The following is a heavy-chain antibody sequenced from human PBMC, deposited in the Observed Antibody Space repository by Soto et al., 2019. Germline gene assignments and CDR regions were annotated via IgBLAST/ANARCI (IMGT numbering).Heavy chain of an antibody. CDR1: GYSFTSYW. D-gene: IGHD1-26*01. CDR3: ARQPPPYSGSYSPSYYYYGMDV. V-gene: IGHV5-51*01. CDR2: IYPGDSDT. J-gene: IGHJ6*02. Sequence: GESLKISCKGSGYSFTSYWIGWVRQMPGKGLEWMGIIYPGDSDTRYSPSFQGQVTISADKSISTAYLQWSSLKASDTAMYYCARQPPPYSGSYSPSYYYYGMDVWGQGTTVTVSS.